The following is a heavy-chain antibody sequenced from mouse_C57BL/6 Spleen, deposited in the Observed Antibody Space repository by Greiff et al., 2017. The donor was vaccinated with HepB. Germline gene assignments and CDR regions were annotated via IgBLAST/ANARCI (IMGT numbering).Heavy chain of an antibody. V-gene: IGHV1-26*01. CDR2: INPNNGGT. J-gene: IGHJ2*01. Sequence: VQLQQSGPELVKPGASVKISCKASGYTFTDYYMNWVKQSHGKSLEWIGDINPNNGGTSYNQKFKGKATLTVDKSSSTAYMELRSLTSEDSAVYCCAGSGLDYWGQGTTLTVSS. CDR3: AGSGLDY. CDR1: GYTFTDYY. D-gene: IGHD3-2*02.